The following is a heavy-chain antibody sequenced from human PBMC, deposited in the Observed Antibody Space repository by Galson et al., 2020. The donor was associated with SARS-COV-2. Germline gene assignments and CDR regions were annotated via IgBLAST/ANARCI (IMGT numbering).Heavy chain of an antibody. J-gene: IGHJ4*02. D-gene: IGHD6-19*01. CDR3: AKGQGTAVAPTSMVGYYFDY. CDR1: GFTFDDHS. V-gene: IGHV3-9*01. Sequence: SLKISCAASGFTFDDHSMHWVRLAPGKGLEWVSGINWNSAFISYADSVRGRFIISRDNAKNSLYLQMDGLRPEDTALYFCAKGQGTAVAPTSMVGYYFDYCGQGTLVTVSS. CDR2: INWNSAFI.